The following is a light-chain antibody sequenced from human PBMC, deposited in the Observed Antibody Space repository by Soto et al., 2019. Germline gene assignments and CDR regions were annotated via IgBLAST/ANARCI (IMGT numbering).Light chain of an antibody. CDR3: LQDYNYPFT. CDR1: QDIRKD. CDR2: GAS. J-gene: IGKJ3*01. V-gene: IGKV1-6*01. Sequence: SQMTQSPSTLSASVGDRVTITCRASQDIRKDLAWYQQKPGKAPQILIYGASTLQTGVASRFSGSGSATDFTLTISSLQPEDSAAYYCLQDYNYPFTFGPGTKVDIK.